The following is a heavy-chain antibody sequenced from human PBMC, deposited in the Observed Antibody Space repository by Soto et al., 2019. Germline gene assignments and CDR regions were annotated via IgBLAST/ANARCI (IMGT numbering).Heavy chain of an antibody. D-gene: IGHD6-19*01. CDR1: GFIFSSYA. J-gene: IGHJ4*02. Sequence: PGGPLRLSCAVSGFIFSSYAMSWVRQAPGKGLEWVSGLSGSGGSTYYADSVKGRFTISRDNSMDTLYLQMNSLRAEDTAVYYCAKASIAVAGSGDFDYWGQGTLVTVSS. CDR3: AKASIAVAGSGDFDY. V-gene: IGHV3-23*01. CDR2: LSGSGGST.